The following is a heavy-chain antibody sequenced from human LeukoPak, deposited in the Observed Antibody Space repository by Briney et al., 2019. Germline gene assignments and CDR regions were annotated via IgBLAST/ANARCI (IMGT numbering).Heavy chain of an antibody. D-gene: IGHD3-16*01. CDR1: GGSISSRPYY. CDR2: ISYSGSI. J-gene: IGHJ4*02. Sequence: KPAETLSLTRTVSGGSISSRPYYWGWVRQPPGQGLEWIGSISYSGSIHYNPSLKSRVTISVDTSRNHFSLRLSSVTAADTAVYYCATLEIGDYYFDYWGQGTLVTVSS. CDR3: ATLEIGDYYFDY. V-gene: IGHV4-39*01.